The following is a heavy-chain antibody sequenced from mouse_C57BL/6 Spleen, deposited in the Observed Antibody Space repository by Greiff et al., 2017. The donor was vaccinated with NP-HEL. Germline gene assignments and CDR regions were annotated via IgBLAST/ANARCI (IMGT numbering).Heavy chain of an antibody. CDR3: ARSGPQLGAWFAY. CDR2: IYPGSGST. CDR1: GYTFTSYW. Sequence: VQLQQSGAELVKPGASVKMSCKASGYTFTSYWITWVKQRPGQGLEWIGDIYPGSGSTNYNEKFKSKATLTVDTSSSTAYMQLSSLTSEDSAVYYCARSGPQLGAWFAYWGQGTLVTVSA. J-gene: IGHJ3*01. D-gene: IGHD3-1*01. V-gene: IGHV1-55*01.